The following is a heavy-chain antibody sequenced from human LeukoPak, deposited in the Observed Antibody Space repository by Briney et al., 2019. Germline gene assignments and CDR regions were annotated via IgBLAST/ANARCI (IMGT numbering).Heavy chain of an antibody. CDR2: ISSSSSYI. J-gene: IGHJ3*02. V-gene: IGHV3-21*01. D-gene: IGHD2-15*01. CDR1: GFTFSSYS. Sequence: PGGSLRLSCAASGFTFSSYSMNWVRQAPGKGLEWVSSISSSSSYIYYADSVKGRFTISRDNAKNSLYLQMSSLRAEDTAVYYCASVIGYCSGGSCYPKAPDAFDIWGQGTMVTVSS. CDR3: ASVIGYCSGGSCYPKAPDAFDI.